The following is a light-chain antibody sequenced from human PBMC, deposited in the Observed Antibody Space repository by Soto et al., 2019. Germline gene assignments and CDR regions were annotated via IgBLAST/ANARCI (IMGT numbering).Light chain of an antibody. CDR1: QSVNTR. CDR2: EAS. CDR3: HQYFDWPWT. V-gene: IGKV3D-15*01. Sequence: EIVMTQSPAILSVSPGGGATLTCRARQSVNTRLAWYQQRRGQPPRLLINEASTRATGIPGRFSGSGSGTEFTLTISSLQSEDFAIYFCHQYFDWPWTFGQGTKVEI. J-gene: IGKJ1*01.